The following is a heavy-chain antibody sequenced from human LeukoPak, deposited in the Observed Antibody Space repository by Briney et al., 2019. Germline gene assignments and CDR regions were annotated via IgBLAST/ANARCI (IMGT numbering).Heavy chain of an antibody. J-gene: IGHJ4*02. CDR1: DFNVSNNY. Sequence: GGSLRLSCAASDFNVSNNYMSWVRQAPGRGLEWVSVIYRDGRTYYADSVKGRFTISRDKSKNTLYLQMNSPRVEDTAVYYCFSLTYDYWGQGTLVSVSS. CDR3: FSLTYDY. V-gene: IGHV3-53*01. CDR2: IYRDGRT. D-gene: IGHD4/OR15-4a*01.